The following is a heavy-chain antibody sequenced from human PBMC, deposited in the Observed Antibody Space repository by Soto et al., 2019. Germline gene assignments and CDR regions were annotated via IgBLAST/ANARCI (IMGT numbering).Heavy chain of an antibody. CDR2: IIPIFGIG. J-gene: IGHJ6*02. CDR3: ARSAITLFGVVSIPPHYYSEMDV. Sequence: SVKVSGKASGGTFNSYAISWVRQAPGQGLEWMGGIIPIFGIGNDAQRFQGRVTITADESTGTAYMELSSLRSEDTGVYYCARSAITLFGVVSIPPHYYSEMDVWGQGTTVTVSS. D-gene: IGHD3-3*01. CDR1: GGTFNSYA. V-gene: IGHV1-69*01.